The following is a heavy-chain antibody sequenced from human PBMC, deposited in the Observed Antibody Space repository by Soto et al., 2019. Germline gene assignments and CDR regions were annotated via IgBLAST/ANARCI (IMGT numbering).Heavy chain of an antibody. V-gene: IGHV1-69*13. CDR1: GGTFSSYA. D-gene: IGHD3-3*01. CDR3: ARDIFGVVISGMDV. J-gene: IGHJ6*02. Sequence: GASVKVSCKASGGTFSSYAISWVRQAPGQGLEWMGGIIPIFGTANYAQKFQGRVTITADESTSTAYMELSSLRSEDTAVYYCARDIFGVVISGMDVWGQGTTVTVSS. CDR2: IIPIFGTA.